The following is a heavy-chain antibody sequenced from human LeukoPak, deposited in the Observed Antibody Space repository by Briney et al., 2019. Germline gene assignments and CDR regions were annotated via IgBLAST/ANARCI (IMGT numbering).Heavy chain of an antibody. CDR1: GYSISSGYY. Sequence: SETLSLTCAVSGYSISSGYYWGWIRQPPGKGLEWIGSIYHSGSTYYNPSLKSRVTVSVDTSKNQFSLKLSSVTAADTAVYYCAMTRYSSSSAFGPWGQGTLVTVSS. CDR2: IYHSGST. CDR3: AMTRYSSSSAFGP. J-gene: IGHJ5*02. V-gene: IGHV4-38-2*01. D-gene: IGHD6-6*01.